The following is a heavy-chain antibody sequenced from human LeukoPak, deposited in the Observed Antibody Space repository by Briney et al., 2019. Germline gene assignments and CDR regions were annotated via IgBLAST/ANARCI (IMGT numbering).Heavy chain of an antibody. V-gene: IGHV4-34*01. Sequence: SETLSLTCTVSGGSISSYYWSWIRQPPGKGLEWIGEINHSGSTNYNPSLKSRVTISVDTSKNQFSLKLSSVTAADTAVYYCAAYYFDSSTKGQNWGQGTLVTVSS. D-gene: IGHD3-22*01. CDR1: GGSISSYY. CDR3: AAYYFDSSTKGQN. J-gene: IGHJ4*02. CDR2: INHSGST.